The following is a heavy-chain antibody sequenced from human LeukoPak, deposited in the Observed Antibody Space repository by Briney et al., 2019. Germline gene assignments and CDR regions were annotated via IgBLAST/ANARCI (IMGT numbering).Heavy chain of an antibody. CDR3: ARVPVGQYSYDS. D-gene: IGHD5-18*01. Sequence: PGGSLRLSCAASGFTVSSNYMSWVRQAPGKGLEWVSVIYSGGSTYYADSVKGRFTISRDNAKNTLYLQMNTLRAEDTAVYYCARVPVGQYSYDSWGQGSLVTVSS. CDR1: GFTVSSNY. J-gene: IGHJ5*02. CDR2: IYSGGST. V-gene: IGHV3-53*01.